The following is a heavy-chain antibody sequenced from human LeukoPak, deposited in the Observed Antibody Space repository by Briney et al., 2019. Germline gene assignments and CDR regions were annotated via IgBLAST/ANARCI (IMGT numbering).Heavy chain of an antibody. CDR2: INHSGST. D-gene: IGHD3-10*01. CDR3: ARYGSGSYWYYYYGMDV. V-gene: IGHV4-34*01. J-gene: IGHJ6*02. CDR1: GGSFSGYY. Sequence: SETLSLTCAVYGGSFSGYYWSWIRQPPGKGLEWIGEINHSGSTNYNPSPKSRVTISVDTSKNQFSLKLSSVTAADTAVYYCARYGSGSYWYYYYGMDVWGQGTTVTVSS.